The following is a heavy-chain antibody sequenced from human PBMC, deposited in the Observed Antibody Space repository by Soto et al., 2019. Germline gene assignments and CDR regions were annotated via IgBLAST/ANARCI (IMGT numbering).Heavy chain of an antibody. J-gene: IGHJ4*02. CDR2: ISAYNGNT. Sequence: QVQLVQSGAEVKKPGASVKVSCKASGYTFTSYGISWVRQAPGQGLEWMGWISAYNGNTNYAQKLQGGVTMTADTSTSTAYMELRSLRSDDTAVYYCARRYYYDSSGILAVGDYWGQGTLVTVSS. D-gene: IGHD3-22*01. V-gene: IGHV1-18*01. CDR3: ARRYYYDSSGILAVGDY. CDR1: GYTFTSYG.